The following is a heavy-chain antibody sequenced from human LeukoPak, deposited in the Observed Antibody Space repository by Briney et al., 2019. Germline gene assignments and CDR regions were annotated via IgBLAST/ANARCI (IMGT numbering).Heavy chain of an antibody. J-gene: IGHJ4*02. CDR2: ISYDGSNK. CDR3: APSTRRSAPFDY. Sequence: GGSLRLSCAASGFTFSSYGMHWVRQAPGKGLEWVAVISYDGSNKYYADSVKGRFTISRDNSKNTLYLQMNSLRAEDTAVYYCAPSTRRSAPFDYWGQGTLVTVSS. CDR1: GFTFSSYG. V-gene: IGHV3-30*03. D-gene: IGHD6-25*01.